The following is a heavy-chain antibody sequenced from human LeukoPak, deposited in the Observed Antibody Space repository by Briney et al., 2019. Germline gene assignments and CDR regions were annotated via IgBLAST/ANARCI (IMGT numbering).Heavy chain of an antibody. CDR1: LDSTTSNF. V-gene: IGHV4-4*02. CDR2: IHRSGSP. D-gene: IGHD1-14*01. Sequence: SETLSLTCTVSLDSTTSNFWSWVRQPPGKGLEWIGEIHRSGSPNYNPSLQSRVTISIDRSRNQIALELSSVTATDTAVYYCAREILGGFNPGAYWGQGTLVTVSS. CDR3: AREILGGFNPGAY. J-gene: IGHJ4*02.